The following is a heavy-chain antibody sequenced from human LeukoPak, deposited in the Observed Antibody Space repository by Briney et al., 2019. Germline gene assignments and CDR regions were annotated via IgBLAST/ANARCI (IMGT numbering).Heavy chain of an antibody. CDR2: ISGSGGRT. J-gene: IGHJ6*03. D-gene: IGHD3-10*01. CDR1: GFTYSTYG. CDR3: AKASLSPSRITMIRGVRSNYYYMDV. V-gene: IGHV3-23*01. Sequence: PGGSLRLSCAASGFTYSTYGMSWVRQAPGKGLEWVSAISGSGGRTYYADSVKGRFTISRDNSKNTLYTQMFSLRAEDTAVYYCAKASLSPSRITMIRGVRSNYYYMDVWGKGTTVTISS.